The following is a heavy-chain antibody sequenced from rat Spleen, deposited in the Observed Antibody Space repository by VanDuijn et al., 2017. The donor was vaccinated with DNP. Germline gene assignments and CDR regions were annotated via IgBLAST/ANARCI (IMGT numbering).Heavy chain of an antibody. J-gene: IGHJ2*01. CDR3: ARHGTDY. CDR2: IGTTGSRT. CDR1: GFTFSNYF. V-gene: IGHV5-25*01. Sequence: EVQLVQSGGGLVQPGRSLKLSCAASGFTFSNYFMAWVRQAPKKGLEWVATIGTTGSRTYYPDSVKGRFTISRDNAKSSLYLQMNSLKSEDTATYYCARHGTDYWGQGVMVTVSS. D-gene: IGHD5-1*01.